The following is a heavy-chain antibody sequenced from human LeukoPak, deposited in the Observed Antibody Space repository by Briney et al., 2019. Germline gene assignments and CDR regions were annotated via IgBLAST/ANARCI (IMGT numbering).Heavy chain of an antibody. V-gene: IGHV1-2*04. CDR3: ARGTPIAVATGKSWFDP. CDR2: INPNSGGT. CDR1: GYTFTGYY. J-gene: IGHJ5*02. D-gene: IGHD6-19*01. Sequence: ASVKVSCKASGYTFTGYYMHWVRQAPGQGLEWMGWINPNSGGTNYAQKFQGWVTMTRDTSISTAYMELSRLRSDDTAVYYCARGTPIAVATGKSWFDPWGQGTLVTVSS.